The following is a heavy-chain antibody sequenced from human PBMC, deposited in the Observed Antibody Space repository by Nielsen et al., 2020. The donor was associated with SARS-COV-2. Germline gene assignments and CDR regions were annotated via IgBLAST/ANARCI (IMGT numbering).Heavy chain of an antibody. CDR3: ARGRYSGYDYYYYGTDV. CDR2: IYYSGST. Sequence: SETLSLTCTVSGGSISSYYWSWIRQPPGKGLEWIGYIYYSGSTNYNPSLKSRVTISVDTSKNQFSLKLSSVTAADTAVYYCARGRYSGYDYYYYGTDVWGQGTTVTVSS. D-gene: IGHD5-12*01. CDR1: GGSISSYY. V-gene: IGHV4-59*01. J-gene: IGHJ6*02.